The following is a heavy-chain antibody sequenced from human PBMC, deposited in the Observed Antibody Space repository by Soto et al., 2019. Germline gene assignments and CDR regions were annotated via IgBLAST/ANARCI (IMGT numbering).Heavy chain of an antibody. CDR3: ARGEDAFFYYGLDV. Sequence: XETLSLTCTVSGGSVTSSYWSWIRRPPGKGLEWIAYIYDTGISGYTPSTSYNPSLKSRVTMSVDTSKSQFSLKLTSVTAADTAVYYCARGEDAFFYYGLDVWGQGITVTVSS. CDR1: GGSVTSSY. V-gene: IGHV4-59*02. CDR2: IYDTGISGYTPST. J-gene: IGHJ6*02.